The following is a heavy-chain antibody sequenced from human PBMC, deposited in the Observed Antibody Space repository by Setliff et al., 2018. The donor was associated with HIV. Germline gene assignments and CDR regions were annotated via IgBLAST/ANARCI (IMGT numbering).Heavy chain of an antibody. CDR3: AREKGNTPTAYYLDY. CDR2: IYSGGSI. CDR1: GFTVSGNY. D-gene: IGHD3-10*01. V-gene: IGHV3-53*05. Sequence: GSLRLSCAASGFTVSGNYMSWVRQAPGEGLEWVSVIYSGGSIFYADSVKGRFTISRDNSKNTMYLQMHSLRGEDTAVYYCAREKGNTPTAYYLDYWGQGTLVTVSS. J-gene: IGHJ4*02.